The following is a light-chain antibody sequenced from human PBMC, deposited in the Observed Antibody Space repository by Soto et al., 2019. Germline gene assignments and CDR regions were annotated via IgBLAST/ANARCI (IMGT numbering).Light chain of an antibody. CDR3: QQYNDRPPIT. CDR2: GSF. Sequence: EIVMTQSPATLSASPGENATLSCRASQSVDKNVAWYQQKPGQAPRLLIVGSFARATGIPARFSGSGSGSEFTLTIRALQSEDFAVDYCQQYNDRPPITFGRGIRLEIK. J-gene: IGKJ5*01. CDR1: QSVDKN. V-gene: IGKV3-15*01.